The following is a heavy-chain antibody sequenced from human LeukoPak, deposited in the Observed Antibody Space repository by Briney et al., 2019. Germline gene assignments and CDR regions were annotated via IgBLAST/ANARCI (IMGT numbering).Heavy chain of an antibody. CDR2: ICYSGST. CDR1: GGSISSGDYY. Sequence: SETLSLTCTVSGGSISSGDYYWSWIRQPPGKGLEWIGYICYSGSTYYNPSLKSRVTISVDTSKNQFSLKLSSVTAADTAVYYCAGRPYYSDSSACDYWGQGTLVTVSS. J-gene: IGHJ4*02. V-gene: IGHV4-30-4*02. CDR3: AGRPYYSDSSACDY. D-gene: IGHD3-22*01.